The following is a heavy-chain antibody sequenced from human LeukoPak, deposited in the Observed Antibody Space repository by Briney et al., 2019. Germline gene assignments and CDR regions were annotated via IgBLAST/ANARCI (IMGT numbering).Heavy chain of an antibody. J-gene: IGHJ5*02. Sequence: PGGSLRLSCAAPGFTFSSYSMNWVRQAPGKGLEWVSSISSSSSYIYYADSVKGRFTISRDNAKNSLYLQMNSLRAEDTAVYYCARDSNWNGFDPWGQGTLVTVSS. CDR2: ISSSSSYI. V-gene: IGHV3-21*01. CDR3: ARDSNWNGFDP. D-gene: IGHD1-1*01. CDR1: GFTFSSYS.